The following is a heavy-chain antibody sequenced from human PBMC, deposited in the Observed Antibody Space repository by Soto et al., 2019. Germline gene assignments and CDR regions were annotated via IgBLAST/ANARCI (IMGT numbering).Heavy chain of an antibody. D-gene: IGHD5-18*01. J-gene: IGHJ4*02. CDR3: TSQGYSYGFVY. Sequence: EVQLVESGGGLVQPGGSLKLSCAASGFTFSGSAMHWVRQASGKGLEWVGRIRSKANSYATAYVASVKGRFTISRDDSKNTAYLQMNSLKTEDTAVYYCTSQGYSYGFVYWAQGTLVTVSS. CDR1: GFTFSGSA. V-gene: IGHV3-73*02. CDR2: IRSKANSYAT.